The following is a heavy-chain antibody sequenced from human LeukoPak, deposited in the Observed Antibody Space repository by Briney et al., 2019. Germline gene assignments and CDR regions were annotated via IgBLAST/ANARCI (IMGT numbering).Heavy chain of an antibody. CDR2: INHSGST. D-gene: IGHD3-22*01. Sequence: SETLSLTCAVYGGSFSGYYWSWIRQPPGKGPEWIGEINHSGSTNYNPSLKSRVTISVDTSKNQFSLKLTSVTAADTAVYYCARGAAALKRGSIVVVITTRGNWFDPWGQGTLVTVSS. V-gene: IGHV4-34*01. J-gene: IGHJ5*02. CDR3: ARGAAALKRGSIVVVITTRGNWFDP. CDR1: GGSFSGYY.